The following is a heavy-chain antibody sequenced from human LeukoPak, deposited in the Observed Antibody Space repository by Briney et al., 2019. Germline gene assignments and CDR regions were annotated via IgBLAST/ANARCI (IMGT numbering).Heavy chain of an antibody. D-gene: IGHD3-10*01. V-gene: IGHV4-59*01. CDR3: ARGTMVRGVKPAFDY. CDR1: GGSLSSYY. J-gene: IGHJ4*02. Sequence: SETLSLTCTVSGGSLSSYYWSWVRQPPGKGLEWIGYIYYSGSTNYNPSLKSRVTISVDTSKNQFSLKLSSVTAADTAVYYCARGTMVRGVKPAFDYWGQGTLVTVSS. CDR2: IYYSGST.